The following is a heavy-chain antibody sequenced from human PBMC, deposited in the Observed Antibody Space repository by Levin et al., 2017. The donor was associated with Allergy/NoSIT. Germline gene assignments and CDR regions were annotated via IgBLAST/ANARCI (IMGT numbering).Heavy chain of an antibody. CDR3: ARHEGYSSSWSLLYYYGMDV. CDR1: GGSISSSSYY. CDR2: IYYSGST. Sequence: PSETLSLTCTVSGGSISSSSYYWGWIRQPPGKGLEWIGSIYYSGSTYYNPSLKSRVTISVDTSNNQFSLMLSSVTAADTAVYYCARHEGYSSSWSLLYYYGMDVWGQGTTVTVSS. V-gene: IGHV4-39*01. J-gene: IGHJ6*02. D-gene: IGHD6-13*01.